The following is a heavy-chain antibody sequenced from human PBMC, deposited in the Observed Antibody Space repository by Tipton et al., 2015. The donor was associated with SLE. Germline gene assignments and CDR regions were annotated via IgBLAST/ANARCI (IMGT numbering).Heavy chain of an antibody. CDR1: GDSFSSSTYY. Sequence: TLSLTCTVSGDSFSSSTYYWTWIRQPPGKGLEWFGSIYYSGSTYYNPPLKSRITISVDTSKNQFSLKLSSVTAADTAVYYCARGTASMVQGVFSWGQGTLVTVSP. D-gene: IGHD3-10*01. CDR3: ARGTASMVQGVFS. CDR2: IYYSGST. V-gene: IGHV4-39*07. J-gene: IGHJ5*02.